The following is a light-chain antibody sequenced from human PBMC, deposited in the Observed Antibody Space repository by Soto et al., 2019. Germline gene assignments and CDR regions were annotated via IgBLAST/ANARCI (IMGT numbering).Light chain of an antibody. CDR2: GVS. CDR1: SSDVGNYNY. CDR3: SSYTSSSTLVI. J-gene: IGLJ2*01. V-gene: IGLV2-14*01. Sequence: QSALTQPATVSGSPGQSITISCTGTSSDVGNYNYGSWYQQHPGKAPKVMIYGVSNRPSGVSNRFSGSKSGNTASLTISGLQAEDEADYYCSSYTSSSTLVIFGGGTKLTVL.